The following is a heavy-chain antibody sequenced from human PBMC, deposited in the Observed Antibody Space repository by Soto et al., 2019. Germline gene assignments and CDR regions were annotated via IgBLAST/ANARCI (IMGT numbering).Heavy chain of an antibody. CDR3: ARFRRGGSYYQGYYYGMDV. CDR1: GGSFSGYY. J-gene: IGHJ6*02. D-gene: IGHD1-26*01. V-gene: IGHV4-34*01. Sequence: WETLSLTCVVYGGSFSGYYWSWIRQPPGKGLEWIGEINHSGSTNYNPSLKSRVTISVDTSKNQFSLKQSSVTAEDTAVYYCARFRRGGSYYQGYYYGMDVWGQGTTVTVSS. CDR2: INHSGST.